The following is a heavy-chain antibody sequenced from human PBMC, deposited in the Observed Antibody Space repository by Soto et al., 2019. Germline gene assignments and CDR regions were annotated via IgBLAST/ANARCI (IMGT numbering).Heavy chain of an antibody. CDR2: ISGSGGST. CDR1: GFNFSSYA. V-gene: IGHV3-23*01. Sequence: ESGGGLVQPGGSLRLSCAASGFNFSSYAMSWVRQAPGKGLEWVSAISGSGGSTYYADSVKGRFTISRDNSKNTLYLQMNSLRAEDTAVYYCAKDPFEIVYYGSGSTFDYWGQGTLVTVSS. J-gene: IGHJ4*02. D-gene: IGHD3-10*01. CDR3: AKDPFEIVYYGSGSTFDY.